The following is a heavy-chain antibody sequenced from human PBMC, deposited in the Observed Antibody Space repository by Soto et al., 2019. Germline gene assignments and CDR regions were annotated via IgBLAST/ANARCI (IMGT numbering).Heavy chain of an antibody. CDR2: IYFSGSA. CDR3: ANDYGDYKSYYGVAV. D-gene: IGHD4-17*01. Sequence: QLQLQESGPGLMKPSETLSLTCTVSGASVTSSTYYWGWTRQPPGKGLEWIGSIYFSGSAYYNPSFRSRVTISVDTSKNQVYLKLTSVPAADTAVYYCANDYGDYKSYYGVAVWGQGTTVTVSS. V-gene: IGHV4-39*01. CDR1: GASVTSSTYY. J-gene: IGHJ6*01.